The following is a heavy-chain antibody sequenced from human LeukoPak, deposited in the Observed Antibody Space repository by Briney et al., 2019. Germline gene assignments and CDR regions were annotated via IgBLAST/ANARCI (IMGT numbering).Heavy chain of an antibody. V-gene: IGHV4-61*02. CDR2: IYTSGST. Sequence: SQTLSLTCTVSGGSISSGSYYWSWIRQPAGKGLEWIGRIYTSGSTNYNPSLNSRVTISVDTSKNQFSLKLSSVTAADTAVYYCARGRYYDSSGYYYWGQGTLVTVSS. D-gene: IGHD3-22*01. CDR3: ARGRYYDSSGYYY. J-gene: IGHJ4*02. CDR1: GGSISSGSYY.